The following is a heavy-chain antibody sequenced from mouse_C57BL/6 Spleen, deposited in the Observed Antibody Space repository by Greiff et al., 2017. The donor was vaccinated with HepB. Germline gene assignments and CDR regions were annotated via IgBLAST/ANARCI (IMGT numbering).Heavy chain of an antibody. D-gene: IGHD2-12*01. CDR1: GFTFSSYG. CDR3: ARQYSPYFDY. J-gene: IGHJ2*01. CDR2: ISSGGSYT. Sequence: EVKVVESGGDLVKPGGSLKLSCAASGFTFSSYGMSWVRQTPDKRLEWVATISSGGSYTYYPDSVKGRFTISRDNAKNTLYLQMSSLKSEDTAMYYCARQYSPYFDYWGQGTTLTVSS. V-gene: IGHV5-6*01.